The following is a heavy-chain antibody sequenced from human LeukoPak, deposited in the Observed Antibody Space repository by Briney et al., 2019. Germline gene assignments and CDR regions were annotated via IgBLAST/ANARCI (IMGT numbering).Heavy chain of an antibody. J-gene: IGHJ1*01. D-gene: IGHD1-26*01. V-gene: IGHV3-23*01. CDR1: GFTFNSYA. Sequence: KSGGSLRLSCAASGFTFNSYAMNWVRQAPGKGLEWVSVIGSSGDSTYYADSVKGRFTISRDNSKNTLFLQMNSLRAEDTAIYYCATHSPGTSNYLYWGQGTLVTVSS. CDR3: ATHSPGTSNYLY. CDR2: IGSSGDST.